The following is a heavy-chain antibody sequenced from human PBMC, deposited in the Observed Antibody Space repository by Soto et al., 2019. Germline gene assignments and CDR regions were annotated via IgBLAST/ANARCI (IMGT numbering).Heavy chain of an antibody. CDR3: ARGEGYAFALDP. CDR2: IYSSGST. J-gene: IGHJ5*02. Sequence: PSETLSLTCSVSGASISNSYWSWIRQPPGKGLEWIGYIYSSGSTDYNPSLKSRVTISEDRSKNHFSLSLRTVTAADTAFYFCARGEGYAFALDPWGQGILVTVS. CDR1: GASISNSY. V-gene: IGHV4-59*01. D-gene: IGHD5-18*01.